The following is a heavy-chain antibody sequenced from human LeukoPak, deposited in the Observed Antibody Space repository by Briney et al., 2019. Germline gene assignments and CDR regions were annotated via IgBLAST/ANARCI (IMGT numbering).Heavy chain of an antibody. CDR3: AKDPDSYGCDY. CDR2: IHSGGNT. Sequence: EGPLSLSCAPSGCTVSSNYTNWRRQPPQKGQEWVTVIHSGGNTNYTDSLKGRFTISTDKSKNTPYLQMNSLKAEDTGVYYCAKDPDSYGCDYWGQGTLVTVSS. CDR1: GCTVSSNY. D-gene: IGHD5-18*01. J-gene: IGHJ4*02. V-gene: IGHV3-66*01.